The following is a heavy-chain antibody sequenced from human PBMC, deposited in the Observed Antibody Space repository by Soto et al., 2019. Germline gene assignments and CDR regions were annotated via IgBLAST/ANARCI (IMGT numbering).Heavy chain of an antibody. CDR2: IYYTGST. D-gene: IGHD3-10*01. Sequence: SENPSITSTVSGGSISSYYWGWIRQPPGKGLEWIGSIYYTGSTSYNPSLKSRVTIAVDTSKNQFSLKLSSVTAADTAVYYCAGQPTAGSYYDLGSYYYYYAMDVWGQGTTVT. V-gene: IGHV4-39*05. CDR1: GGSISSYY. J-gene: IGHJ6*02. CDR3: AGQPTAGSYYDLGSYYYYYAMDV.